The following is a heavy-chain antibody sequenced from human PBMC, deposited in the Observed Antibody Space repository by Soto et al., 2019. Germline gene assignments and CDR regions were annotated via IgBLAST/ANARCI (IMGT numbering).Heavy chain of an antibody. CDR2: INHSGST. V-gene: IGHV4-34*01. CDR3: ARVGDPPRSAYRYFDY. Sequence: QVQLQQWGAGLLKPSEILSLTCAVYGGSFRGYYWSWIRQPPGKGLEWIGEINHSGSTNYNPSLKSRVTISVDTSKNQFSLTLSYVTAADTAVYYCARVGDPPRSAYRYFDYWGQGTLVTVSS. D-gene: IGHD1-26*01. CDR1: GGSFRGYY. J-gene: IGHJ4*02.